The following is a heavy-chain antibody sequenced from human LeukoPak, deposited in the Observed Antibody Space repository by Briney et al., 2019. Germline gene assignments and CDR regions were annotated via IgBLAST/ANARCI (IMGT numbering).Heavy chain of an antibody. CDR3: ARGEYNYDFWMAPGGFDP. CDR2: ISAYNGNT. D-gene: IGHD3-3*01. V-gene: IGHV1-18*01. CDR1: GYTFTSYG. Sequence: GASVKVSCKASGYTFTSYGISWVRQAPGQGLEWMGWISAYNGNTNYAQKLQGRVTMTTDTSTSTAYMELRSLRSDDTAVYYCARGEYNYDFWMAPGGFDPWGQGTLVTVSS. J-gene: IGHJ5*02.